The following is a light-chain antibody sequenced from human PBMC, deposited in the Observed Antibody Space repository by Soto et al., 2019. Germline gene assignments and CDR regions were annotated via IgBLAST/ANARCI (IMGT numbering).Light chain of an antibody. CDR3: QQYGSSPFT. CDR1: QSVSSSY. V-gene: IGKV3-20*01. J-gene: IGKJ5*01. Sequence: EIVLTESPGTLSLSPGERATLSCRASQSVSSSYLAWYQQKTGQAPRILIYGASSRATGIPDRFSGSGSGTDLTLTISRLEPEDFAVYYCQQYGSSPFTCGQGTRLEI. CDR2: GAS.